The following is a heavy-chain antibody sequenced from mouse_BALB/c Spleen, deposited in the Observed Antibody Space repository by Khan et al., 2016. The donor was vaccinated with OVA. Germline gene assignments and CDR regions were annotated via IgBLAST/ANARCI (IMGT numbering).Heavy chain of an antibody. Sequence: QVQLKQSGPGLVAPSQSLSITCTVSGFSLSRYSVHWVRQPPGKGLEWLGIIWIGGSTDYNSALKSRLSISKDNSKSQVFLKMNSLQTDDTAMYYCARNRDGGSYWYFAVWGAGTTVAVSS. CDR1: GFSLSRYS. CDR2: IWIGGST. CDR3: ARNRDGGSYWYFAV. V-gene: IGHV2-6-4*01. J-gene: IGHJ1*01. D-gene: IGHD3-3*01.